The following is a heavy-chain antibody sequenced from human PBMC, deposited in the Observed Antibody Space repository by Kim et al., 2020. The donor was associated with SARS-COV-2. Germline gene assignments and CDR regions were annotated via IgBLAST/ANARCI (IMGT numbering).Heavy chain of an antibody. Sequence: GGSLRLSCSASGFTFDDYGMSWVRQAPGKGLEWVSGINWNGGSTGYADSVKGRFTISRDNAKNSLYLQMNSLRAEDTALYYCARDADPEGGIVVVPAGLGWFDPWGQGTLVTVSS. CDR3: ARDADPEGGIVVVPAGLGWFDP. D-gene: IGHD2-2*01. CDR2: INWNGGST. J-gene: IGHJ5*02. CDR1: GFTFDDYG. V-gene: IGHV3-20*04.